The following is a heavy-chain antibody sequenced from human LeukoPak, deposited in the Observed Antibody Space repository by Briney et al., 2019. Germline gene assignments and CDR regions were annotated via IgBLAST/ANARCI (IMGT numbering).Heavy chain of an antibody. J-gene: IGHJ4*02. CDR1: GRSLSGYY. D-gene: IGHD6-13*01. Sequence: SETLSLTCGVSGRSLSGYYCNWIRQTSGKGLEWIGEINHSGTTNFDPSLRGRVAISVDRSNNQCSLRLTSVTAADTAVYYCARDPCSRSSCPLRYWGQGTQVTVSS. CDR2: INHSGTT. V-gene: IGHV4-34*01. CDR3: ARDPCSRSSCPLRY.